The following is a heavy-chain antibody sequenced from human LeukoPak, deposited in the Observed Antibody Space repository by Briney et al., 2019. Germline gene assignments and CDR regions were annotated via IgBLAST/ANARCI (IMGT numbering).Heavy chain of an antibody. D-gene: IGHD3-9*01. Sequence: GRSLRLSCAASGFTFSNYTIHWVRQAPGKGLEWVAVISYDGSNKNYADSVKGRFTISRDNSKNTLYLQMNSLRTEDTAVYYCARGPTYYDILTGYTIWGQGTLVTVSS. CDR1: GFTFSNYT. J-gene: IGHJ4*02. CDR3: ARGPTYYDILTGYTI. V-gene: IGHV3-30-3*01. CDR2: ISYDGSNK.